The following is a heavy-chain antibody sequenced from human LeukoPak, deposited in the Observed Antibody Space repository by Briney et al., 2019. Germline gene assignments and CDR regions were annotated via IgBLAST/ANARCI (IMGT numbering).Heavy chain of an antibody. CDR1: GGSFSGYY. CDR2: INHSGIP. J-gene: IGHJ6*03. Sequence: SETLSLTCAVSGGSFSGYYWCWIPQPPGKGREWIGEINHSGIPNYNMSLKCRVTISVDTSKNGISLKMRSVTSAATRVDCCSRVREQWLVSYYYYYIDVWGKGTPVTVSS. D-gene: IGHD6-19*01. CDR3: SRVREQWLVSYYYYYIDV. V-gene: IGHV4-34*01.